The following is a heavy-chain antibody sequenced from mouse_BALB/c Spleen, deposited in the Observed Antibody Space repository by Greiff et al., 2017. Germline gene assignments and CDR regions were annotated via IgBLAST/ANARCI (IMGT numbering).Heavy chain of an antibody. V-gene: IGHV7-3*02. CDR2: IRNKANGYTT. Sequence: EVQLVESGGGLVQPGGSLRLSCATSGFTFTDYYMSWVRQPPGKALEWLGFIRNKANGYTTEYSASVKGRFTISRDNAKNTLYLQMSSLKSEDTAMYYCTREGITTVVAEVFDYWGQGTTLTVSS. J-gene: IGHJ2*01. CDR1: GFTFTDYY. CDR3: TREGITTVVAEVFDY. D-gene: IGHD1-1*01.